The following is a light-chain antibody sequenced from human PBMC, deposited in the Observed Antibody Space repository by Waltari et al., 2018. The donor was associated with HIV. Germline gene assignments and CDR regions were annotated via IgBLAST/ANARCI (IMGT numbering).Light chain of an antibody. CDR3: QSYDSITWV. CDR1: GGSIASNY. J-gene: IGLJ3*02. V-gene: IGLV6-57*02. Sequence: NFMLTQPHSVSESPGKTVTISCTGSGGSIASNYVQWYQQRPGSAPTTVIYEHNQRPSGVPYRFSGSIDSSSNSASLTISGLKTEDEADYYCQSYDSITWVFGGGTKLTVL. CDR2: EHN.